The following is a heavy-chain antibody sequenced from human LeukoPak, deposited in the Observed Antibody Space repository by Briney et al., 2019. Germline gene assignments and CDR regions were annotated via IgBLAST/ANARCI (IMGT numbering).Heavy chain of an antibody. CDR3: ARDHLSSSGYDY. CDR2: ISSSSSYI. Sequence: GGSLRLSCAASGFTFSSYSMNWVRQAPGKGLEWVSSISSSSSYIYYADSVKGRFTISRDNAKNSLYLQMNSLRAEDTAVYYCARDHLSSSGYDYWGQGTLVTVSS. CDR1: GFTFSSYS. V-gene: IGHV3-21*01. J-gene: IGHJ4*02. D-gene: IGHD3-22*01.